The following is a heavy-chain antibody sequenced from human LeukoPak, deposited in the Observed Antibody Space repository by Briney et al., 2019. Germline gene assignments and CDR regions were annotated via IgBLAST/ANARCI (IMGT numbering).Heavy chain of an antibody. CDR3: ARDGYSSSLKGAFDI. Sequence: SETLSPTCTVSGGSISSYYWSWIRQRPGKGLEWIGYIYYSGSTNYNPSLKGRVTISVDTSKNQFSLKLSSVTAADTAVYYCARDGYSSSLKGAFDIWGQGTMVTVSS. CDR1: GGSISSYY. J-gene: IGHJ3*02. D-gene: IGHD6-13*01. CDR2: IYYSGST. V-gene: IGHV4-59*12.